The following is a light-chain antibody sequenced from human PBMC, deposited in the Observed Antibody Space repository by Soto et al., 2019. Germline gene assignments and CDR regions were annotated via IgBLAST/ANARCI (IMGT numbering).Light chain of an antibody. CDR2: DVS. CDR1: SXXXGGYNY. Sequence: QSALTXPRSVSGSPGQSVTXSXTXXSXXXGGYNYVSWYQQHPGKAPKLMIYDVSKRPSGVPDRFSGSKSGNTASLTISGLQAEDEADYYCCSYAGSYTFVVFGGGTKLTVL. J-gene: IGLJ2*01. CDR3: CSYAGSYTFVV. V-gene: IGLV2-11*01.